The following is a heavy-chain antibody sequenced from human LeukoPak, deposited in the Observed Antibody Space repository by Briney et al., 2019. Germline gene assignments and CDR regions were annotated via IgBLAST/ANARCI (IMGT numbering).Heavy chain of an antibody. CDR1: GYTFTSYY. D-gene: IGHD5-12*01. V-gene: IGHV1-46*01. CDR2: INPSGGST. J-gene: IGHJ6*04. CDR3: ARGEGGYDLFGHYYYGMDV. Sequence: ASVKVSSKASGYTFTSYYMHWVRQAPGQGLEWMGIINPSGGSTSYAQKFQGRVTMTRGTSTSTVYMELSSLRSEDTAVYYCARGEGGYDLFGHYYYGMDVWGKGTTVTVSS.